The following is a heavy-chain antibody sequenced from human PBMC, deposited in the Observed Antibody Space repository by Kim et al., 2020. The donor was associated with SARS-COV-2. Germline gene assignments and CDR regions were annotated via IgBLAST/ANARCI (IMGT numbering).Heavy chain of an antibody. V-gene: IGHV3-23*01. J-gene: IGHJ4*02. Sequence: ADSVRCRFIVSKDNSKNTLFLQMDSLRGEDTAKYYCARPYVPSSWGIFDYWGQGTPVTVST. D-gene: IGHD6-6*01. CDR3: ARPYVPSSWGIFDY.